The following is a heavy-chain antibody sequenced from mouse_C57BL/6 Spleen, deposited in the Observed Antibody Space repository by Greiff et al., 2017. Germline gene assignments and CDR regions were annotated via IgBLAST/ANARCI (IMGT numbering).Heavy chain of an antibody. V-gene: IGHV1-69*01. J-gene: IGHJ2*01. CDR1: GYTFTSYW. Sequence: QVQLQQPGAELVMPGASVKLSCKASGYTFTSYWMHWVKQRPGQGLEWIGEIDPSDSYTNYNQKFKGKSTLTVDKSSSTAYMQLSSLTSEDAAVXYCARLNYYGSSFDYWGQGTTLTVSS. CDR3: ARLNYYGSSFDY. D-gene: IGHD1-1*01. CDR2: IDPSDSYT.